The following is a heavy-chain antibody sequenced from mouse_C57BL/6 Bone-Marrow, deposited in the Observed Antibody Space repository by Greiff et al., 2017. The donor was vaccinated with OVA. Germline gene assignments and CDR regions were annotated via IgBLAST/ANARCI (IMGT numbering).Heavy chain of an antibody. Sequence: DVKLVESGGGLVQPGGSMKLSCVASGFTFSNYWMNWVRQSPEKGLEWVAQIRLKSDNYATHYAESVKGRFTISRDDSKSSVYLQMNNLRAEDTGIYYCTKDGPIAYWGQGTLVTVSA. D-gene: IGHD3-1*01. CDR1: GFTFSNYW. V-gene: IGHV6-3*01. CDR2: IRLKSDNYAT. CDR3: TKDGPIAY. J-gene: IGHJ3*01.